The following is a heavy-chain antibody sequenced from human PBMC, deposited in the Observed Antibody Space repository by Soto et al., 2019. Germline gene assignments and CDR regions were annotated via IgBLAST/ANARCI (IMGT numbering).Heavy chain of an antibody. Sequence: QVQLVQSGAEVKKPGSSVKVSCKASGGTFGSYAISWVRQAPGQGLEWMGGIIPIPGTANYAQKFQGRVTTAANESQSTAYMELSSLRSEDTAVYYCARSQGSSTSLEIYYYYYYGMDVWGQGTTVTVSS. V-gene: IGHV1-69*01. D-gene: IGHD2-2*01. CDR2: IIPIPGTA. CDR3: ARSQGSSTSLEIYYYYYYGMDV. J-gene: IGHJ6*02. CDR1: GGTFGSYA.